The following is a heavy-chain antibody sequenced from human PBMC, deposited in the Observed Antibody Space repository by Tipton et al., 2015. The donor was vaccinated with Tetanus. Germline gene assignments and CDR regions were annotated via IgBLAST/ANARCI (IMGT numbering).Heavy chain of an antibody. D-gene: IGHD4-17*01. CDR1: GDSISTSSYF. Sequence: TLSLTCTVSGDSISTSSYFWGWIRQPPGKGLEWIGSVYYSGSTNYSPSLQSRVTISVDTSKNQFFLILSSVTAADTAVYYCARADYGDYAAHFDYWGQGTLVTVSS. CDR3: ARADYGDYAAHFDY. V-gene: IGHV4-61*05. CDR2: VYYSGST. J-gene: IGHJ4*02.